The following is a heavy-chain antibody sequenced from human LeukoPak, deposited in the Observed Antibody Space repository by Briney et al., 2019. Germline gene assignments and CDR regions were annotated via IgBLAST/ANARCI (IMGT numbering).Heavy chain of an antibody. CDR1: GFTFSSYA. Sequence: GGSLRLSCAASGFTFSSYAMSWVRQAPGKGLEWVSSISGSGGSTYYADSVKGRFTISRDNSKNTLYLQMNTLRPEDTAVYYCAKGNGFCSVSSCSYYYYMDVWGKGTTVTVSS. D-gene: IGHD2-2*01. CDR2: ISGSGGST. CDR3: AKGNGFCSVSSCSYYYYMDV. J-gene: IGHJ6*03. V-gene: IGHV3-23*01.